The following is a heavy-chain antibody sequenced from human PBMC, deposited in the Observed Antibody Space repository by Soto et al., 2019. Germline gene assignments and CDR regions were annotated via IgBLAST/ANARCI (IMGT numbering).Heavy chain of an antibody. V-gene: IGHV1-18*01. CDR1: GYTFSTIG. CDR2: ISPHKGDT. D-gene: IGHD3-10*01. J-gene: IGHJ4*02. CDR3: ARDLDPSGSYYTNY. Sequence: QVQLVQSGAEVKKPGASVTVPCKTSGYTFSTIGITWVRQAPGQGLEWMGWISPHKGDTYYAQRLQGRVTMTTDTSTSTAYMELRGLRSDDTAVYFCARDLDPSGSYYTNYWGQGTLVTVSS.